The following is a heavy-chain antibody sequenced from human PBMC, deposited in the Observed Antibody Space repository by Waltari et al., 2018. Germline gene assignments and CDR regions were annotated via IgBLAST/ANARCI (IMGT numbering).Heavy chain of an antibody. V-gene: IGHV1-18*04. J-gene: IGHJ6*02. CDR2: ISAYNGNT. CDR1: GYTFTSYG. Sequence: QVQLVQSGAEVKKPGASVKVSCKASGYTFTSYGISWVRQSPGQGLEWMGWISAYNGNTNYAQKLQGRVTMTTDTSTSTAYMELRSLRSDDTAVYYCARWVVAALSHYYYGMDVWGQGTTVTVSS. D-gene: IGHD2-15*01. CDR3: ARWVVAALSHYYYGMDV.